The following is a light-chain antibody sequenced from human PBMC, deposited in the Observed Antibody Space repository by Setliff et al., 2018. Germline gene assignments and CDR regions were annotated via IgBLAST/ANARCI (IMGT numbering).Light chain of an antibody. CDR2: DVT. V-gene: IGLV2-8*01. CDR3: SSYADSNIVL. Sequence: QSVLTQPPSASGSPGQSVTISCTGTSNDVWGHNYVSWYQQHPGKAPQLIIYDVTKQPSGVPDRFSGSKSGNTASLTVSGLQAEDEADYYCSSYADSNIVLFGTGTKVTVL. J-gene: IGLJ1*01. CDR1: SNDVWGHNY.